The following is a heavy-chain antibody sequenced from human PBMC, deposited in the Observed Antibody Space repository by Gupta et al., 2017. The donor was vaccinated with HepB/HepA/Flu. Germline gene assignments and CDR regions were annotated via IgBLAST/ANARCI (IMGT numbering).Heavy chain of an antibody. CDR3: AKTFLAVAGPSYFDY. D-gene: IGHD6-19*01. J-gene: IGHJ4*02. V-gene: IGHV3-23*01. CDR2: ISGGGGSA. Sequence: ELQLLESGGGLVQPGGSLRLSCAASGFTFSSHPMSWVRQAPGKGLEWVSAISGGGGSAYFANSVKGRFTISRDNSKNTLYLQMNSLRAEDTALYYCAKTFLAVAGPSYFDYWDQGTLVTVSS. CDR1: GFTFSSHP.